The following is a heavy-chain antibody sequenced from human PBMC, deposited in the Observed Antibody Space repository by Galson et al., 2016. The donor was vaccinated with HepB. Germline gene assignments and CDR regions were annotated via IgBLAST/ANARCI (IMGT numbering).Heavy chain of an antibody. D-gene: IGHD2-15*01. V-gene: IGHV3-33*01. CDR1: GFNFKVYG. CDR3: ARGGYCTGGSCYSDYGMDV. Sequence: SLRLSCAASGFNFKVYGMHWVRQAPGKGLDWVAVIWYDGSNEDYADSVKGRFTISKDNSKNTVDLQMNSLRAEDTAVYYCARGGYCTGGSCYSDYGMDVWGQGTTVTVSS. J-gene: IGHJ6*02. CDR2: IWYDGSNE.